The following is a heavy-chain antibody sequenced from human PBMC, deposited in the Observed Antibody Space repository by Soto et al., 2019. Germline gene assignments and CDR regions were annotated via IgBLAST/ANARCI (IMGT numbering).Heavy chain of an antibody. J-gene: IGHJ4*02. CDR1: GGSIISSSYY. D-gene: IGHD4-17*01. CDR2: IYYSGST. V-gene: IGHV4-39*01. CDR3: ASQATTVVTPDWYYFDY. Sequence: SETLSLTCTVSGGSIISSSYYWVWIRQPPGKGLEWIGSIYYSGSTYYNPSLKSRVTISVDTSKNQFSLKLSSVTAADTAVYYCASQATTVVTPDWYYFDYWGQGTLVTVSS.